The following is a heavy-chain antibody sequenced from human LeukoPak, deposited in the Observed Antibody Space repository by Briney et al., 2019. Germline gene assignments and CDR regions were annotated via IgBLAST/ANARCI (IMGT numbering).Heavy chain of an antibody. Sequence: GGSLRLSCAASGFTFSRYAMSWVRQAPGKGLEWVSGISGSGGSTYYAGSVKGRFTLSRDNSENTLSLQMNSLRAEDTAVYYCAKGQRSPLLLIAAAATGADYWGQGTLVTVSS. CDR1: GFTFSRYA. J-gene: IGHJ4*02. V-gene: IGHV3-23*01. CDR3: AKGQRSPLLLIAAAATGADY. CDR2: ISGSGGST. D-gene: IGHD6-13*01.